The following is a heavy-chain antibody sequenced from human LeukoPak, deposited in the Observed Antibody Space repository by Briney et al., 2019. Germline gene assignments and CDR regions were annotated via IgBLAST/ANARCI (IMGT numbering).Heavy chain of an antibody. J-gene: IGHJ4*02. CDR1: GFNVTTNY. Sequence: GGSLRLSCAAPGFNVTTNYMSWVRQAPGKGLEWVSVIYSGGTTYYADSVKGRFTISRDISKNTLSLQMNSLRAEDTAVYYCARGRRDGYNLGYWGQGTLVAVSS. V-gene: IGHV3-53*01. CDR3: ARGRRDGYNLGY. CDR2: IYSGGTT. D-gene: IGHD5-24*01.